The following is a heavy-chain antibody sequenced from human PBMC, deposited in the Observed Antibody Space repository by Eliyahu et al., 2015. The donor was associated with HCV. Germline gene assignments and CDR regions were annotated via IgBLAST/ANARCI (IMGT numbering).Heavy chain of an antibody. CDR2: IYWNDDK. CDR3: ARMTTVTSDFDY. V-gene: IGHV2-5*01. D-gene: IGHD4-11*01. J-gene: IGHJ4*02. CDR1: AFSPRTSXVG. Sequence: QITLMVSVPTLSKPTPNLTLTCSFPAFSPRTSXVGXGWXRQPPGKALECLAXIYWNDDKRYSPPLKSRLTITKDTSKNQVVLTMTNMDPVDTATYYCARMTTVTSDFDYWGQGTLVTVSS.